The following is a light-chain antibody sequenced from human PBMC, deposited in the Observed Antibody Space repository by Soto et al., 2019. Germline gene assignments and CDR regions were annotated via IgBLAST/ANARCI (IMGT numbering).Light chain of an antibody. J-gene: IGKJ1*01. Sequence: EIVLTQSPATLSLSPGERATLSCRASQSVSRYLAWYQQKPGQAPRLFIYDASNRATGIPARFSGSGSGTDFTLTISRLEPEDFAVYYCQQYGSSGTFGQGTKVDIK. CDR1: QSVSRY. V-gene: IGKV3-11*01. CDR3: QQYGSSGT. CDR2: DAS.